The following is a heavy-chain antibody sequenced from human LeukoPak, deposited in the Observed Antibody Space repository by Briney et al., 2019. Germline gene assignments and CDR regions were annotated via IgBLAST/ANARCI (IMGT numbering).Heavy chain of an antibody. CDR1: GFIFSGYW. CDR2: IKSDGSTT. J-gene: IGHJ4*01. Sequence: GGSLRLSCAASGFIFSGYWMHWVRQAPGKGLVWVSRIKSDGSTTRYADSVKGRFTISRDNAKNTLYLQMNSLGAEDTAVYYCARDHYDILSGPDLGPGDYWGHGTLVTVSS. D-gene: IGHD3-9*01. CDR3: ARDHYDILSGPDLGPGDY. V-gene: IGHV3-74*01.